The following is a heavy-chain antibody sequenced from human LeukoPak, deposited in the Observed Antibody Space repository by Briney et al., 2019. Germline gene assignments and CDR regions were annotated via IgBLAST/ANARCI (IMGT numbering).Heavy chain of an antibody. Sequence: PGGSLRLSCAASAFTFSSYGMHWVRQAPGKGLEWVAFIRYDGSNKYYADSVKGRFTISRDNSKNTLYLQMNRLRAEDTAVYYCASYPTNYYYYMDVWGKGTTVTVSS. CDR3: ASYPTNYYYYMDV. D-gene: IGHD1/OR15-1a*01. CDR1: AFTFSSYG. V-gene: IGHV3-30*02. CDR2: IRYDGSNK. J-gene: IGHJ6*03.